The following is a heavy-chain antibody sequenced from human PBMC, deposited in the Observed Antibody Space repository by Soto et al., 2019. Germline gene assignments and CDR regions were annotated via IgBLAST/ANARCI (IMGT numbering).Heavy chain of an antibody. V-gene: IGHV1-69*06. Sequence: QVQLVQSGAEVKKPGSSVKVSCKASGGTFSSYAISWVRQAPGQGLEWMGGIIPIFGTANYAQKFQGRVTITADKSTSTAYMELSSLRSEDTAVYYCARGPPQYYYDSSGYYYGDYWGQGTLVTGSS. J-gene: IGHJ4*02. CDR2: IIPIFGTA. CDR1: GGTFSSYA. D-gene: IGHD3-22*01. CDR3: ARGPPQYYYDSSGYYYGDY.